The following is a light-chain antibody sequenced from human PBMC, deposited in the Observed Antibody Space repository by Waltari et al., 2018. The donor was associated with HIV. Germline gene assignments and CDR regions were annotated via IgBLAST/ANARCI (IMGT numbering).Light chain of an antibody. CDR2: SAS. Sequence: DIQLTQSPSSVSASVGDRVTITCRASQNILNWLAWYQQKPGRAPKLLLYSASDLQYGVPSRFSGSGSGTDFSLTISSLQPEDFATYYCQQANSFPRTFGQGTTVEI. V-gene: IGKV1-12*01. CDR1: QNILNW. CDR3: QQANSFPRT. J-gene: IGKJ1*01.